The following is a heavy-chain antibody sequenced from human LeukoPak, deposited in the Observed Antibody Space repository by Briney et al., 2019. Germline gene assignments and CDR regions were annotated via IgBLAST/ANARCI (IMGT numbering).Heavy chain of an antibody. CDR2: ISYDGSNK. Sequence: GGSLRLSCAASGFTFSSYGMHWVRQAPGKGLEWVAVISYDGSNKYYADSVKGRFTISRDNSKNTLYLQMNSLRAEDTATYYCASSGFGVRDYWGQGALVTVSS. V-gene: IGHV3-30*03. D-gene: IGHD5/OR15-5a*01. J-gene: IGHJ4*02. CDR3: ASSGFGVRDY. CDR1: GFTFSSYG.